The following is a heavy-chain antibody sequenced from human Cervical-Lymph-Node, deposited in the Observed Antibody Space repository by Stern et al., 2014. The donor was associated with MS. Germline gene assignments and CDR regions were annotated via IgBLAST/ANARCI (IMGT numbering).Heavy chain of an antibody. CDR2: IYTSGST. CDR1: GGSISSGSYY. D-gene: IGHD4-17*01. V-gene: IGHV4-61*02. Sequence: VQLLESGPGLVKPSQTLSLTCTVSGGSISSGSYYWSWIRQPAGKGLEWIGRIYTSGSTNYNPSLKSRVTIQVETSKNQFSLKLSSGTAADTAVYYCASLGYGDYVNYWGQGTLVTVSS. J-gene: IGHJ4*02. CDR3: ASLGYGDYVNY.